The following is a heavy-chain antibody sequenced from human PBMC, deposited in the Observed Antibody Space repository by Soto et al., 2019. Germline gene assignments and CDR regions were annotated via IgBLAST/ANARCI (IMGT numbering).Heavy chain of an antibody. Sequence: QVTLKESGPVLVKPTETLTLTCTVSGFSLSNARMGVCWIRQPPGKALEWLAHIFSNDEKSYSTSLKSRLTISKDTSKSQVVLSMTNLDPVDTATYYCARITLYSSSWYEDYWGHGTMVTVSS. D-gene: IGHD6-13*01. CDR2: IFSNDEK. J-gene: IGHJ4*01. CDR1: GFSLSNARMG. V-gene: IGHV2-26*01. CDR3: ARITLYSSSWYEDY.